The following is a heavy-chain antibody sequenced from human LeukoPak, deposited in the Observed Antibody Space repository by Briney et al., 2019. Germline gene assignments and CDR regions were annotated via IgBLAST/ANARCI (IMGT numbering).Heavy chain of an antibody. CDR2: IYYSGST. J-gene: IGHJ6*03. D-gene: IGHD5-18*01. V-gene: IGHV4-59*01. CDR1: GGSISSYY. CDR3: ARSGRGYSYGKAYYYYMDV. Sequence: PSETLSLTCTVSGGSISSYYWSWIRQPPGKGLEWIGYIYYSGSTNYNPSLKSRVTISVDTSKNQFSLKLSSVTAADTAVYYCARSGRGYSYGKAYYYYMDVWGKGTTVTISS.